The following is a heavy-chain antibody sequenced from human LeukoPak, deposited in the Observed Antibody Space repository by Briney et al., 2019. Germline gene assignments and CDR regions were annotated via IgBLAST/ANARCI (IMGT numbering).Heavy chain of an antibody. V-gene: IGHV3-53*01. J-gene: IGHJ4*02. CDR1: GFTVSSNY. CDR3: ARGLSTGNTGYYFDY. Sequence: PGGSLRLSCAASGFTVSSNYMNWVRQAPGKGLEWVSVIYSGGTTYYADSVKGRFTISRDNSKNTLDLQMNSLRAEDTAVYFCARGLSTGNTGYYFDYWGWGTLVTVSS. D-gene: IGHD2-8*02. CDR2: IYSGGTT.